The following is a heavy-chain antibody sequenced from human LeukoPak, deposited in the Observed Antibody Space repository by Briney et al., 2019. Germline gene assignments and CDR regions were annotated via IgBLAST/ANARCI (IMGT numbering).Heavy chain of an antibody. CDR2: ISYDGSNK. J-gene: IGHJ4*02. V-gene: IGHV3-30-3*01. CDR3: WVCYDSSGYPHNFDY. CDR1: GFTLSSYA. Sequence: GGSLRLSCAASGFTLSSYAMHWVRQAPGKGLEWVAVISYDGSNKYYADSVKGRFTISRDNSKNTLYLQMNSLRAEDTAVYYCWVCYDSSGYPHNFDYWGQGTLVTVSS. D-gene: IGHD3-22*01.